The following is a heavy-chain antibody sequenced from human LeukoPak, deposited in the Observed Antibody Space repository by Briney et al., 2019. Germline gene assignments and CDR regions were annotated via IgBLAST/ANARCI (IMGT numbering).Heavy chain of an antibody. Sequence: GGSLRLPCAASGFTFSSYGMHWVRQAPGKGLEWMAFIRYDEYNKYYVDSVKGRFTISRDNSKNTLYLQMNSLRAEDMALYYCAKDRLSGYSGGVIDYWGQGTLVTVSS. CDR2: IRYDEYNK. CDR1: GFTFSSYG. CDR3: AKDRLSGYSGGVIDY. J-gene: IGHJ4*02. D-gene: IGHD5-12*01. V-gene: IGHV3-30*02.